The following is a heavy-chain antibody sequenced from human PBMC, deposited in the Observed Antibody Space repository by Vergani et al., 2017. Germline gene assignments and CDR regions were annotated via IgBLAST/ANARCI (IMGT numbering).Heavy chain of an antibody. CDR1: GGSISSYY. CDR3: AREGVVVPADSDYYYYYMDV. J-gene: IGHJ6*03. CDR2: IYYSGST. D-gene: IGHD2-2*01. V-gene: IGHV4-59*01. Sequence: QVQLQESGPGLVKPSETLSLTCTVSGGSISSYYWSWIRQPPGKGLEWIGYIYYSGSTNYNPSLKSRVTISVDTSKKQFSLKLSSVTAADTAVYYCAREGVVVPADSDYYYYYMDVWGKGTTVTVSS.